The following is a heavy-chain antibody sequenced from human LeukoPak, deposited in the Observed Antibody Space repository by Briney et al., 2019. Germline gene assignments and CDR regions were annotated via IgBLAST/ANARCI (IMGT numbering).Heavy chain of an antibody. CDR3: ARDGYCSGGSCYSAPYYFDY. D-gene: IGHD2-15*01. CDR2: ISSDGTII. V-gene: IGHV3-74*01. J-gene: IGHJ4*02. CDR1: GFTFSRYW. Sequence: GGSLRLSCEASGFTFSRYWMYWVRQAPGKGLVWVARISSDGTIINYADSVRGRFTISRDNAKNTLYLQMNSLRAEDTAVYYCARDGYCSGGSCYSAPYYFDYWGQGTLVTVSS.